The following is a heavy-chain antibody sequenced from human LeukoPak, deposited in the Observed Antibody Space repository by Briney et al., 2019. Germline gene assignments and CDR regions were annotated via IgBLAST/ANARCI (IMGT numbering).Heavy chain of an antibody. J-gene: IGHJ4*02. D-gene: IGHD3-22*01. Sequence: PGGSLRLSCAASGFSFNTYSMNWVRQAPGKGLEWVSHISSSSSTIYYADSVKGRFTISRDNSKNTLYLQMNSLRAEDTAVYYCARDVGSGYLGFDYWGQGTVVTVSS. V-gene: IGHV3-48*01. CDR3: ARDVGSGYLGFDY. CDR1: GFSFNTYS. CDR2: ISSSSSTI.